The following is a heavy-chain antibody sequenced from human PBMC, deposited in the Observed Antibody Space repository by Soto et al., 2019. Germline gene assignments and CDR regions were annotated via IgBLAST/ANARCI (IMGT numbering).Heavy chain of an antibody. D-gene: IGHD1-1*01. Sequence: GGSLRLSCAASGIDFRNTWIHWVRQVPGKGLVWVSRINSDGTSIIYADFVKGRFTFSRDNAKNTVYLQMSSLRVEDTAVYYCAKDWYQTIDHWSQGT. CDR3: AKDWYQTIDH. CDR1: GIDFRNTW. CDR2: INSDGTSI. V-gene: IGHV3-74*01. J-gene: IGHJ4*02.